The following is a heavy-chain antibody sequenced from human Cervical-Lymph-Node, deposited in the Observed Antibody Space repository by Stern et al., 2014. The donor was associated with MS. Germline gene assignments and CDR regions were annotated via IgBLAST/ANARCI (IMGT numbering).Heavy chain of an antibody. Sequence: QVQLVEPVADVTKPGPPVKASCKASGGTFSKFPSSWVRQAPGQGLEWMGGIFPVFGTPTYAQEFRGRVTITADVSTSTVYMELSSLRSDDTAVYYCALSSETSDRWYSLGYDLWGQGTLVTVSS. D-gene: IGHD6-13*01. CDR3: ALSSETSDRWYSLGYDL. CDR2: IFPVFGTP. CDR1: GGTFSKFP. J-gene: IGHJ5*02. V-gene: IGHV1-69*01.